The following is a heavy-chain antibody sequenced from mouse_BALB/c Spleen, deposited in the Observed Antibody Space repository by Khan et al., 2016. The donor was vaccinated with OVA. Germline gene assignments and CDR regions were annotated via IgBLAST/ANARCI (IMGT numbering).Heavy chain of an antibody. CDR1: GYSFTNYY. Sequence: EVQLQQSGPELMKPGASVKISCNASGYSFTNYYIHWVIQSHGKNLEWIGYIDPFSGGTTYNQKFKGKTPLLVDKSSTTAYIHLTNLKSEDSAVYYCTRHGIVECFTYWGQGTLVTVSA. V-gene: IGHV1S135*01. CDR3: TRHGIVECFTY. CDR2: IDPFSGGT. D-gene: IGHD2-1*01. J-gene: IGHJ3*01.